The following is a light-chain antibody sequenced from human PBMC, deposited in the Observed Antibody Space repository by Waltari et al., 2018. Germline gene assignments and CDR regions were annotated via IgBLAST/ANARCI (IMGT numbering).Light chain of an antibody. CDR2: YDS. CDR3: QVWDSSRDHDV. J-gene: IGLJ6*01. Sequence: SYDLTQAPSLSVSPGQTARITCGGDNLGRKSVNWYQQKPPQAPVVVIYYDSDRPSGIPERFSGSKPGNTATLTVSVVWAGDEADYYCQVWDSSRDHDVFGGGTKLTVL. V-gene: IGLV3-21*01. CDR1: NLGRKS.